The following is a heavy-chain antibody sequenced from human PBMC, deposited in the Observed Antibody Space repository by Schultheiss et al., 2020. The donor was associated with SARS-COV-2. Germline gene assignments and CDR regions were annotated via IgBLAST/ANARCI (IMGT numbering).Heavy chain of an antibody. D-gene: IGHD6-19*01. CDR1: DFFFTNYF. CDR3: ARQLKNSGWEAFDI. V-gene: IGHV5-51*01. J-gene: IGHJ3*02. Sequence: GESLKISCEGSDFFFTNYFIAWVRQKPEKGLEWMGIIYPGDSDTMYSPSFQGRVTISADESISTAYLQWSSLKASDTAIYYCARQLKNSGWEAFDIWGQGTVVTVSS. CDR2: IYPGDSDT.